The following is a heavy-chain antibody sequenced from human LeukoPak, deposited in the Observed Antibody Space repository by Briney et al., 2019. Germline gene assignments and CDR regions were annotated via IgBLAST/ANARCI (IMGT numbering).Heavy chain of an antibody. D-gene: IGHD3-16*01. V-gene: IGHV6-1*01. CDR3: ARAGAYHFDN. CDR1: GDSVSSNIAA. J-gene: IGHJ4*02. CDR2: TYYRSKWGN. Sequence: SQTLSLTCAISGDSVSSNIAAWNWIRQSPSRGLEWLGRTYYRSKWGNDYAASVKSRITISADTFKNQFSLHLNSVTPEDTAVYYCARAGAYHFDNWGQGTLVTVSS.